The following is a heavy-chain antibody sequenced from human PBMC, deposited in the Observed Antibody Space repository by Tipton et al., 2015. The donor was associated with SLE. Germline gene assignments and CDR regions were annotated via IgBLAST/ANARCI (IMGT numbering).Heavy chain of an antibody. CDR3: ARDGTGTGAFDI. D-gene: IGHD3-10*01. CDR2: ISSSGSTT. V-gene: IGHV3-11*04. J-gene: IGHJ3*02. CDR1: GSTFSDYY. Sequence: SLSLSCAASGSTFSDYYMSWIRPAPGKGLEWVAYISSSGSTTYYADSVKGRFTISRDNAKNSLYLQMKSLRAEDTAVYYCARDGTGTGAFDIWGQGTMVTVSS.